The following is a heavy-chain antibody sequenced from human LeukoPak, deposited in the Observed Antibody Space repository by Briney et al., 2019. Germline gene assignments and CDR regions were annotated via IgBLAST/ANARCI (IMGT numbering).Heavy chain of an antibody. D-gene: IGHD3-22*01. Sequence: GGSLRLSCAASGFTFDDYGMSWVRQAPGKGLEWVSGINWNGGSTGYADSVKGRFTISRDNAKNSLYLQMNSLRAEDTAVYYCARDPWGVDSSGYYYDYWGQGTLATVSS. V-gene: IGHV3-20*04. CDR1: GFTFDDYG. CDR3: ARDPWGVDSSGYYYDY. J-gene: IGHJ4*02. CDR2: INWNGGST.